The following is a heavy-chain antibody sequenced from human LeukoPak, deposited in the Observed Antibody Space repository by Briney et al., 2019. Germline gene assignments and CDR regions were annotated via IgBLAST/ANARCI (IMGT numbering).Heavy chain of an antibody. CDR1: GYSISSGYY. J-gene: IGHJ4*02. V-gene: IGHV4-38-2*02. CDR3: ARHRYSSGHDY. CDR2: IYHSGST. D-gene: IGHD6-19*01. Sequence: PSETLSLTCTVSGYSISSGYYWGWIRQPPGKGLEWIGSIYHSGSTYYNPSLKSRVTISVDTSKNQFSLKLSSVTAADTAVYYCARHRYSSGHDYWGQGTLVTVSS.